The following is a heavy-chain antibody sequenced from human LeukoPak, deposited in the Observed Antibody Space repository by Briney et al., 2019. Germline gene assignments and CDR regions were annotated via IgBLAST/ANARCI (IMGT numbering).Heavy chain of an antibody. CDR2: ISYDGSNK. J-gene: IGHJ4*02. D-gene: IGHD5-18*01. V-gene: IGHV3-30*03. CDR3: ARTGYNYGTPLNN. Sequence: GGSLRLSCAASGFTFSSYGMHWVRQAPGKGLEWVAVISYDGSNKYYADSVKGRFTISRDNSKNTLYLQMNSLRAEDTAVYYCARTGYNYGTPLNNWGQGTLVTVSS. CDR1: GFTFSSYG.